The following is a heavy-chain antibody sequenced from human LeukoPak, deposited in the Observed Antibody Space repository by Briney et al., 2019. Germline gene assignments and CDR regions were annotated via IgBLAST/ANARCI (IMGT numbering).Heavy chain of an antibody. CDR2: INPNSGGT. J-gene: IGHJ4*02. Sequence: ASVKVSCKASGYTFTGYYMHWVRQAPGQGLEWMGWINPNSGGTNYAQKFQGRVTMTRDSSISTAYMELSRLRSDDTAVYYCATYGDYEYYFDYWGQGTLVTVSS. D-gene: IGHD4-17*01. CDR1: GYTFTGYY. CDR3: ATYGDYEYYFDY. V-gene: IGHV1-2*02.